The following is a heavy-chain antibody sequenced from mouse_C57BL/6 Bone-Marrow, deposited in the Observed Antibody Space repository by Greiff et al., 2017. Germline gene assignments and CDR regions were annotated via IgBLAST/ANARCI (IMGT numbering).Heavy chain of an antibody. D-gene: IGHD1-1*01. J-gene: IGHJ2*01. Sequence: VQLQQSVAELVRPGASVKLSCTASGFNIKNTYMHWVKQRPEQGLEWIGRIDPANGNTKYAPKFQGKATITANTSSNTAYLQLSSLTSEDTAIYYCARNYDGSSYVGVFFDYWGQGTTLTVSS. CDR3: ARNYDGSSYVGVFFDY. CDR2: IDPANGNT. V-gene: IGHV14-3*01. CDR1: GFNIKNTY.